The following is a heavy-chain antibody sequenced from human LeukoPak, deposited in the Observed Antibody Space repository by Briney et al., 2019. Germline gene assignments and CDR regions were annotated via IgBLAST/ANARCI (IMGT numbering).Heavy chain of an antibody. D-gene: IGHD6-25*01. CDR1: RFIFSNYA. J-gene: IGHJ5*02. CDR3: AKGAASALVDWFDP. V-gene: IGHV3-23*01. CDR2: VTGSGGGT. Sequence: GGSLRLSCAASRFIFSNYAMMWVRQAPGKGLEWVSSVTGSGGGTFYADSVKGRFTISRDNSQNTLYLQMNSLGAEDTAVYYCAKGAASALVDWFDPWGQGTLVTVSS.